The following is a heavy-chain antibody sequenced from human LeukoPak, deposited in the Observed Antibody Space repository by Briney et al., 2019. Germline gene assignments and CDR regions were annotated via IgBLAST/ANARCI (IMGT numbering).Heavy chain of an antibody. CDR1: GGSISSSSYY. D-gene: IGHD2-15*01. V-gene: IGHV4-39*07. CDR3: ARGYLGYCSGGSCYSEGFDY. J-gene: IGHJ4*02. Sequence: SETLSLTCTVSGGSISSSSYYWGWIRQPPGKGLEWIGSIYYSGSTYYNPSLKSRVTISVDTSKNQFSLKLSSVTAADTAVYYCARGYLGYCSGGSCYSEGFDYWGQGTLVTVSS. CDR2: IYYSGST.